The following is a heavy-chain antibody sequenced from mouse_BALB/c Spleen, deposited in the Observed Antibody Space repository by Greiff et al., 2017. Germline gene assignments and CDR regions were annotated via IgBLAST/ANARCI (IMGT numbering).Heavy chain of an antibody. CDR1: GYTFSSYW. J-gene: IGHJ1*01. CDR3: ARRGVRRYFDV. D-gene: IGHD2-14*01. Sequence: VMLVESGAELMKPGASVKISCKATGYTFSSYWIEWVKQRPGHGLEWIGEILPGSGSTNYNEKFKGKATFTADTSSNTAYMQLSSLTSEDSAVYYCARRGVRRYFDVWGAGTTVTVSS. V-gene: IGHV1-9*01. CDR2: ILPGSGST.